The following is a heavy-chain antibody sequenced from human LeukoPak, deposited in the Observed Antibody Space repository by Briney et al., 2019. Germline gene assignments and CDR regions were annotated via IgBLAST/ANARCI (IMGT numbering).Heavy chain of an antibody. V-gene: IGHV3-53*01. CDR1: GFIVNSNY. D-gene: IGHD3-16*01. CDR2: LYSDDTT. J-gene: IGHJ4*02. Sequence: GGSLRLSCAASGFIVNSNYMNWVRQAPGKGLEWVSVLYSDDTTYYADSVKGRFTISRDNSKNTLYLQMNNLRAEDTAVYYCARRLAALGAHHPGGWGWGIDSWGQGTLVTVSS. CDR3: ARRLAALGAHHPGGWGWGIDS.